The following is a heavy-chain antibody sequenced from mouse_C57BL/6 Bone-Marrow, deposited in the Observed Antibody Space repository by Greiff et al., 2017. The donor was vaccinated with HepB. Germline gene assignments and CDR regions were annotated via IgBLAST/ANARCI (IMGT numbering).Heavy chain of an antibody. CDR1: GFTFSDYG. CDR3: VGDYGNYGYFDV. V-gene: IGHV5-17*01. D-gene: IGHD2-1*01. Sequence: EVQLVESGGGLVKPGGSLKLSCAASGFTFSDYGMHWVRQAPEKGLEWVAYISSGSSTIYYADTVKGLFTISRDNAKNTLFLQMTSLRSEDTAMYYCVGDYGNYGYFDVWGTGTTVTVSS. CDR2: ISSGSSTI. J-gene: IGHJ1*03.